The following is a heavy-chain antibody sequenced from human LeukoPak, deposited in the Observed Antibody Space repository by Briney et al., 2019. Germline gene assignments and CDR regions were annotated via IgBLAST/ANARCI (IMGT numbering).Heavy chain of an antibody. CDR2: ISGSGGST. Sequence: PGGSLRLSCAASGFTFSSYAMSWVRQAPGKGLEWVSAISGSGGSTYYADSVKGRFTISRENSKNTLYLQMNSLRAEDTAVYYCAKGDSIAARPHYFDYWGQGTLVTVSS. CDR3: AKGDSIAARPHYFDY. D-gene: IGHD6-6*01. CDR1: GFTFSSYA. J-gene: IGHJ4*02. V-gene: IGHV3-23*01.